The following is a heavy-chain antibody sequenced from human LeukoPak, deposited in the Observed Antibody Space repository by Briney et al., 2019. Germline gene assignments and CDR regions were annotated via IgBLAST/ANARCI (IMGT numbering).Heavy chain of an antibody. V-gene: IGHV1-24*01. CDR2: FDPEDGET. Sequence: GASVKVSCKASGYTFTSYGISWVRQAPGQGLEWMGGFDPEDGETIYAQKFQGRVTMTEDTSTDTVYMELSSLRSEDTAVYYCATDRAVLMVYAIDQGYAFDIWGQGTMVTVSS. CDR1: GYTFTSYG. CDR3: ATDRAVLMVYAIDQGYAFDI. D-gene: IGHD2-8*01. J-gene: IGHJ3*02.